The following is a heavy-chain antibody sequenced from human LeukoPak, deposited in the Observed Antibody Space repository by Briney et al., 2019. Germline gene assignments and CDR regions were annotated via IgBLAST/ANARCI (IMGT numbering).Heavy chain of an antibody. D-gene: IGHD2-2*01. CDR1: GFIFDDYA. CDR2: ISSGVYGGTR. CDR3: ARDCSTDGCYGPVGNWFDS. J-gene: IGHJ5*01. Sequence: PGGSLRLSCTTSGFIFDDYAMSWVRQAPGKGLEWVAFISSGVYGGTREYATSVKGRFSISRDDSKSIAYLQMNSLKTEDTAVYYCARDCSTDGCYGPVGNWFDSWGQGTLVIVSS. V-gene: IGHV3-49*04.